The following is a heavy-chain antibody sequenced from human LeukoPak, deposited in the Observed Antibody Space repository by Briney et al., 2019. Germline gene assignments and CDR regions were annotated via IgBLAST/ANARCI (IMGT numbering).Heavy chain of an antibody. CDR1: GGSISSYY. J-gene: IGHJ5*02. CDR2: IYYSGST. V-gene: IGHV4-59*08. D-gene: IGHD6-19*01. CDR3: ARHSTSGWNWFDP. Sequence: SETLSLTCTVSGGSISSYYWSWIRQPPGKGLEWIGYIYYSGSTNYNPSLKSRVTISVDTSKNQFSLKLSSVTAADMAVYYCARHSTSGWNWFDPWGQGTLVTVSS.